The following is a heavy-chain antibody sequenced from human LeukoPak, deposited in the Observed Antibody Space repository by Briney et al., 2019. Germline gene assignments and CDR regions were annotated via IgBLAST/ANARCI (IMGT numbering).Heavy chain of an antibody. CDR3: ARVDGGEWYYFDY. D-gene: IGHD2-8*02. CDR1: GYTFTGYY. J-gene: IGHJ4*02. V-gene: IGHV1-2*02. Sequence: ASVKVSCKASGYTFTGYYMHWVRQAPGQGLEWMGWINPNNGGTNYAQKFQGRVTMTLDTSISTGYMELSRLRSDDTAIYFCARVDGGEWYYFDYWGQGNVVTVFS. CDR2: INPNNGGT.